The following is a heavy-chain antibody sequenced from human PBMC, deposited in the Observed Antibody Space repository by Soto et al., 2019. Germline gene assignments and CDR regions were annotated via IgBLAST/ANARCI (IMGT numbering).Heavy chain of an antibody. D-gene: IGHD6-19*01. CDR1: GFTFSSYA. V-gene: IGHV3-23*01. CDR2: ITASGGST. J-gene: IGHJ3*01. Sequence: QLLESGGGLVQPGGSLRLSCAASGFTFSSYAVSWVRQAPGRGLEWVSGITASGGSTYYADSVEGRFTVSRDNSKNPLFLQMSSLRAEDTAVYLCARVLWLGDAYDLWGRGTMVTVSS. CDR3: ARVLWLGDAYDL.